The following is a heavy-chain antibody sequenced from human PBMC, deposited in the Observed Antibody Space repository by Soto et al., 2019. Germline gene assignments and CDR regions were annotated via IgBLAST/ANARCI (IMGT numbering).Heavy chain of an antibody. CDR2: IYPGDSDT. V-gene: IGHV5-51*01. CDR3: ARQIYDSDTGPNFQYYFDS. CDR1: GYSFTGYW. Sequence: PGESLKISCKGSGYSFTGYWIGWVRQMPGKGLEWMGIIYPGDSDTRYSPSFQGQVTISADKSISTAYLQWSSLKASDTAMYYCARQIYDSDTGPNFQYYFDSWGQGTPVTVSS. D-gene: IGHD3-22*01. J-gene: IGHJ4*02.